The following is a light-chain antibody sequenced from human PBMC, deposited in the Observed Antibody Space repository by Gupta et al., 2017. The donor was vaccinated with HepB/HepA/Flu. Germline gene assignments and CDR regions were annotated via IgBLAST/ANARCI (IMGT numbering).Light chain of an antibody. CDR1: QSIGRS. V-gene: IGKV6D-21*02. Sequence: EIVLTQSPDFQSVSSKEKVTISCRASQSIGRSLNWFQQKPGQSPKLLIKYVSESISGVPSRFSGSGSGTDFTLTINSLEADDAAVYYCHQSYTLPRTFGQGTKVEIK. CDR2: YVS. J-gene: IGKJ1*01. CDR3: HQSYTLPRT.